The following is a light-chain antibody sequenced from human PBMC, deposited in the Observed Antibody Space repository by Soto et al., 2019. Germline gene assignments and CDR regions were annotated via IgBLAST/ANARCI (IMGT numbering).Light chain of an antibody. CDR3: QQYLSLLT. CDR1: QDISNY. CDR2: TAS. V-gene: IGKV1-33*01. Sequence: DIQMTQSPSYLPATVGDRVTISCQASQDISNYVNWYQQKPGKAPKLLIYTASNLETGVPSRFSGSGSGTQFTFTISSLQPEDIATYYCQQYLSLLTFGGGTKVDIK. J-gene: IGKJ4*01.